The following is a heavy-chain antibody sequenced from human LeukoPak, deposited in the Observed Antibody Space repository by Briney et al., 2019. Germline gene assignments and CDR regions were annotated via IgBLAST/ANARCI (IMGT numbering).Heavy chain of an antibody. J-gene: IGHJ6*03. D-gene: IGHD2-15*01. CDR1: GGSISSYY. CDR3: ARGCSGGSCYPSSRYYYYYYMGV. CDR2: IYYSGST. V-gene: IGHV4-59*01. Sequence: SETLSLTCTVSGGSISSYYWSWIRQPPGKGLEWIGYIYYSGSTNYNPSLKSRVTISVDTSKNQFSLKLSSVTAADTAVYYCARGCSGGSCYPSSRYYYYYYMGVWGKGTTVTVSS.